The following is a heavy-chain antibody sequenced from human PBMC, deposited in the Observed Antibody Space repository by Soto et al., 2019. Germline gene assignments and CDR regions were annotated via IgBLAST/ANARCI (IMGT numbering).Heavy chain of an antibody. V-gene: IGHV4-59*11. Sequence: QVQLQESGPGLVKPSETLSLTCSVSGGSIISHYWSWIRQPPGKGLEWIGYIHYTGSTDYNPSHTGRLNISVDTSKNQFSLKLRSVTAADTAVYYCARGGWSLDYWGQGTLVTVSS. D-gene: IGHD2-15*01. CDR3: ARGGWSLDY. CDR2: IHYTGST. CDR1: GGSIISHY. J-gene: IGHJ4*02.